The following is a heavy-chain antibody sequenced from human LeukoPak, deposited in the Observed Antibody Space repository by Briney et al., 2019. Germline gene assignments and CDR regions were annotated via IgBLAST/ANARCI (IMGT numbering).Heavy chain of an antibody. CDR1: GYTLTELS. J-gene: IGHJ3*02. Sequence: ASVTVSCMVSGYTLTELSMHWVRQAPGKGLEWMGGFDPEDGETIYAQKFQGRVTMTEDTSTDTAYMELSSLRSEDTAVYYCARGRSQYYDFWGGYYPEAFDIWGQGTMVTVSS. CDR2: FDPEDGET. D-gene: IGHD3-3*01. V-gene: IGHV1-24*01. CDR3: ARGRSQYYDFWGGYYPEAFDI.